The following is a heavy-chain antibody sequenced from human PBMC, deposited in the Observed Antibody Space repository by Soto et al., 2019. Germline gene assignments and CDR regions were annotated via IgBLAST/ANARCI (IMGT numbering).Heavy chain of an antibody. Sequence: GGSLRLSCAASGFTFSSYGMHWVRQAPGKGLEWVAVISYDGSNKYYADSVKGRFTISRDNSKNTLYLQMNSLRAEDTAVYYCAKDTLTPPNSSGWYLYGMDVWGQGTTVTVSS. D-gene: IGHD6-19*01. CDR2: ISYDGSNK. CDR1: GFTFSSYG. J-gene: IGHJ6*02. V-gene: IGHV3-30*18. CDR3: AKDTLTPPNSSGWYLYGMDV.